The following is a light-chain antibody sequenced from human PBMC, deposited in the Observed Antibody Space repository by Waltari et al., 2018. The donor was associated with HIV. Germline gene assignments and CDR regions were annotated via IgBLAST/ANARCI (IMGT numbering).Light chain of an antibody. V-gene: IGLV2-18*02. J-gene: IGLJ2*01. Sequence: QSALTQPPSVSGSPGQSVTISCAGTNSDLGGYDRVSVYQQPPGTAPKLLIYAVTNRPSGAPGRFSASKSGTTSSLTISGLQAGDEGDYYCSSYSATNTVGFGGGTKLTVL. CDR3: SSYSATNTVG. CDR1: NSDLGGYDR. CDR2: AVT.